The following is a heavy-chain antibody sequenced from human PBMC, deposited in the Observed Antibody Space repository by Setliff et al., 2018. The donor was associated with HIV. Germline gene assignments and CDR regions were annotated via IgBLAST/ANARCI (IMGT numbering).Heavy chain of an antibody. CDR1: SGSISSGDYY. D-gene: IGHD3-22*01. CDR2: IFYTGTP. Sequence: KPSETLSLTCIVSSGSISSGDYYWSWIRQPPGKGLEWIGYIFYTGTPYYNPSLKSRVTISRDTTKNQFSLKLGSVTAADTAVYYCARAADSSGYFLGNWFDPWGQGTLVTVSS. J-gene: IGHJ5*02. V-gene: IGHV4-30-4*08. CDR3: ARAADSSGYFLGNWFDP.